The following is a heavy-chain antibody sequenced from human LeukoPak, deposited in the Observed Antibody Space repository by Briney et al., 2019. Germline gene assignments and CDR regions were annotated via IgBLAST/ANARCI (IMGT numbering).Heavy chain of an antibody. CDR2: IRYDGNNK. V-gene: IGHV3-30*02. D-gene: IGHD3-10*01. CDR1: GFTFNTYG. J-gene: IGHJ4*02. Sequence: GGSLRLSCAASGFTFNTYGMHWVRQAPGKGLEGVAFIRYDGNNKNYADSVKGRFTISRDNSKNTLYLQMSSLRAEDTAVYYCAGGHALVSYYTGIDYLGQGTLVTVSS. CDR3: AGGHALVSYYTGIDY.